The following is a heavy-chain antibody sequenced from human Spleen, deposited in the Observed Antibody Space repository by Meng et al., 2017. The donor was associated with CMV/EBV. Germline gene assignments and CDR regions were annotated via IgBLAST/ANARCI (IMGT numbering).Heavy chain of an antibody. CDR1: GGSISSSSYY. D-gene: IGHD3-22*01. Sequence: ESLKISCTVSGGSISSSSYYWGWIRQPPGKGLEWIGSIYYSGSTYYNPSLKSRVTISVDTSKNQFSLKLSSVTAADTAVYYCARGRSHYYDSSGYYPFDYWGQGTLVTVSS. CDR3: ARGRSHYYDSSGYYPFDY. V-gene: IGHV4-39*07. CDR2: IYYSGST. J-gene: IGHJ4*02.